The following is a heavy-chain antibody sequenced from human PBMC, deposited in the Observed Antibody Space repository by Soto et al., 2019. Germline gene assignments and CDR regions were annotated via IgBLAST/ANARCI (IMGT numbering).Heavy chain of an antibody. Sequence: SETLSLTCAVYGGSFSGYYWSWIRQPPGKGLEWIGEINHSGSTNYNPSLKSRVTISVDTSKNQFSLKLSSVTAADTAVYYCARGLSIVVVVAATPFDYWGQGTLVTVSS. CDR2: INHSGST. D-gene: IGHD2-15*01. CDR3: ARGLSIVVVVAATPFDY. J-gene: IGHJ4*02. V-gene: IGHV4-34*01. CDR1: GGSFSGYY.